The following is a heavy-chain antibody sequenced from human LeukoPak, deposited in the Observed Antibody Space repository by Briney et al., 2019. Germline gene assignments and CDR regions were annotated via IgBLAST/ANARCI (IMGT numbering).Heavy chain of an antibody. CDR3: ARDLRSGWITNLDN. D-gene: IGHD6-19*01. J-gene: IGHJ4*02. V-gene: IGHV1-2*02. Sequence: ASVKVSCKTSGYIFTDYYVHWVRQAPGQGLEWMGWINCNSGDTKYAQKFHGRVTMTRDTSISTVYMELSSLISDDTAVYSCARDLRSGWITNLDNWGQGTLVTVSS. CDR1: GYIFTDYY. CDR2: INCNSGDT.